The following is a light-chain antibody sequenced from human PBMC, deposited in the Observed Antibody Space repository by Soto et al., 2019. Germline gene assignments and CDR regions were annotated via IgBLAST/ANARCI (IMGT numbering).Light chain of an antibody. J-gene: IGLJ3*02. CDR1: SGSVSTSYY. CDR3: VLYMGSGIWV. CDR2: STN. Sequence: QTVVTQEPSFSVSPGGTVTLTCGLNSGSVSTSYYPSWYQQTPGQAPRTLIYSTNIRSSGVPDRFSGSILGNKAALTITGAQADDESDYYCVLYMGSGIWVFGGGTNLTVL. V-gene: IGLV8-61*01.